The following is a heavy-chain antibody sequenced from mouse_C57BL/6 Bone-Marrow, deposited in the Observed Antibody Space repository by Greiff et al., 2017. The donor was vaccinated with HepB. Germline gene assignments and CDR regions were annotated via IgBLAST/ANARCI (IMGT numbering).Heavy chain of an antibody. V-gene: IGHV1-47*01. CDR2: FHPYNDDT. Sequence: VKLQQSGAELVKPGASVKMSCKASGYTFTTYPIEWMKQNHGKSLEWIGNFHPYNDDTKYNEKFKGKATLTVEKSSSTVYLELSRLTSDDSAVYYCARGGYDYGWYFDVWGTGTTVTVSS. CDR1: GYTFTTYP. CDR3: ARGGYDYGWYFDV. D-gene: IGHD2-4*01. J-gene: IGHJ1*03.